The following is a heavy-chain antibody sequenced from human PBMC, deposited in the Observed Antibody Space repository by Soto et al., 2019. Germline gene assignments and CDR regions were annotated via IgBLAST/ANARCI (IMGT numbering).Heavy chain of an antibody. CDR3: ARTYYYDSTGYYRTFDY. V-gene: IGHV3-23*01. J-gene: IGHJ4*02. Sequence: GGSLRLSCAASGFTFSSYEMNWVRQAPGRGLEWVSVAGPSGSSTFYADSVRGRFTISRDNVENTLYLQMNSLRVADTALYFCARTYYYDSTGYYRTFDYWGQGTLVTVSS. CDR2: AGPSGSST. D-gene: IGHD3-22*01. CDR1: GFTFSSYE.